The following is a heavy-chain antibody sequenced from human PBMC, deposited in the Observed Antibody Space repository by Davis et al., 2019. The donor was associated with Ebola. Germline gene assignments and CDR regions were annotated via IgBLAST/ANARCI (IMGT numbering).Heavy chain of an antibody. CDR2: IQQDGGDK. V-gene: IGHV3-7*01. Sequence: GGSLRLSCTASGFNFLYHTIHWVRQVPGRGLEWVANIQQDGGDKHYLESVKGRFTISRDNTKDLVFLELNSLRVEDTGVYYCARDLGLDFAVVTYFDYWGHGAPVTVSS. D-gene: IGHD3-3*01. J-gene: IGHJ4*01. CDR1: GFNFLYHT. CDR3: ARDLGLDFAVVTYFDY.